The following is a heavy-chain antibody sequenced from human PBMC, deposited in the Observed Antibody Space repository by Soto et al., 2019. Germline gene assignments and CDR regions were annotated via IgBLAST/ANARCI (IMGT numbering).Heavy chain of an antibody. D-gene: IGHD6-19*01. Sequence: QVQLVQSGAEVKKPGASVKVSCKASGYTFTNYPITWVRQAPGQGLEWMGWINTYNKNTIYAQKFQGRVTMTTDTSTSTSYLELGSLRSDDTAVYYCGRESSGSGWSFDFWGQVSLVTVSS. J-gene: IGHJ4*02. V-gene: IGHV1-18*04. CDR3: GRESSGSGWSFDF. CDR1: GYTFTNYP. CDR2: INTYNKNT.